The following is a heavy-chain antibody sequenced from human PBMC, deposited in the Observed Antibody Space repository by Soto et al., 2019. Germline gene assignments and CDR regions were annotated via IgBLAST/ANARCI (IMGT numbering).Heavy chain of an antibody. D-gene: IGHD1-26*01. CDR1: GFTFSSYS. CDR3: ARDWEVGATNGADAFDI. Sequence: EVQLVESGGGLVKPGGSLRLSCAASGFTFSSYSMNWVRQAPGKGLEWVSSISSSSSYIYYADSVKGRFTISRDNAKNSLYLQMNSLRAEDTAVYYCARDWEVGATNGADAFDIWGQGTMVTVSS. J-gene: IGHJ3*02. V-gene: IGHV3-21*01. CDR2: ISSSSSYI.